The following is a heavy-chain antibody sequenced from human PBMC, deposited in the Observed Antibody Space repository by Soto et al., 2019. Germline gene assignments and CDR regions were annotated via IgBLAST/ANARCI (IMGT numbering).Heavy chain of an antibody. Sequence: SETLSLTCTVSDGSISSYYWSWIRQPPGKGLEWIGYIYYSGSTNYNPSLKSRVTISVDTSKNQFSLKLSSVTAADTAVYYCALWFGEESGGFDYWGQGTLVTVSS. CDR3: ALWFGEESGGFDY. J-gene: IGHJ4*02. D-gene: IGHD3-10*01. CDR1: DGSISSYY. V-gene: IGHV4-59*01. CDR2: IYYSGST.